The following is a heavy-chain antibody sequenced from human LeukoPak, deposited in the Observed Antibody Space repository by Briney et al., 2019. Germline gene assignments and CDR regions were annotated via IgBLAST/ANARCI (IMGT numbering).Heavy chain of an antibody. CDR1: GYTLTELS. D-gene: IGHD3-10*01. J-gene: IGHJ4*02. CDR3: ATEGKVVRGVYTDY. CDR2: FDPADGET. V-gene: IGHV1-24*01. Sequence: ASVKVSCKVSGYTLTELSMHWVRQAPGKGFEWMGRFDPADGETIYAQKFQGRVTMTADTSTDTVFMGLGSLRSEDTAVYYCATEGKVVRGVYTDYWGQGTLVAVSS.